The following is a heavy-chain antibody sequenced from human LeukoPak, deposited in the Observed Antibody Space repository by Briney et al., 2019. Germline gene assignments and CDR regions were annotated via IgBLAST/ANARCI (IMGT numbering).Heavy chain of an antibody. Sequence: GGSLRLSCAASRSTFSRDWMSWVRQAPGGGLEFVANIRQDGGTVNYVDSVKGRFTISRDNAKDSLYLQMNSLRADDRAVYYCTRDLGGGYFDDWGQGILVTVSS. D-gene: IGHD3-16*01. CDR3: TRDLGGGYFDD. V-gene: IGHV3-7*01. CDR1: RSTFSRDW. CDR2: IRQDGGTV. J-gene: IGHJ4*02.